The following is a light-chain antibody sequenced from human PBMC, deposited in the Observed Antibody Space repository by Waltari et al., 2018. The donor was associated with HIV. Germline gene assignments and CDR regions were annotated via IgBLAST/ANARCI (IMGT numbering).Light chain of an antibody. CDR1: SDDVGLYNF. J-gene: IGLJ3*02. CDR3: SAYTVSHTLV. CDR2: GYS. V-gene: IGLV2-14*03. Sequence: QSALTHPAYISSSPGQTISISCRGTSDDVGLYNFVSWYRQKSGTAPQIIHYGYSTRQSGGDPRFNSYKDGNTASLNISGLLTEDETDYYCSAYTVSHTLVFGGGTKLTVL.